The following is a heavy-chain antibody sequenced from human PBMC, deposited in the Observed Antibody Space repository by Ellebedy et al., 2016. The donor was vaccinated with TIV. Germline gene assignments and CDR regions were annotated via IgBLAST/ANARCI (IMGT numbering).Heavy chain of an antibody. J-gene: IGHJ4*02. CDR3: ARGRSFN. CDR1: GFTFTNYW. D-gene: IGHD3-10*01. CDR2: IKQDGSEK. V-gene: IGHV3-7*03. Sequence: GESLKISCAASGFTFTNYWLSWVRQAPGKGLEWVANIKQDGSEKYYVDSVKGRFTISRDNAKNSLYLQMNSLRAEDTAVYYCARGRSFNWGQGTLVTVSS.